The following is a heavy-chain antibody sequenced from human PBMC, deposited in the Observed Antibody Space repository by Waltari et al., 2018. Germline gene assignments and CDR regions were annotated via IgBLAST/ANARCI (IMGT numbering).Heavy chain of an antibody. CDR2: INSDGTDA. CDR1: GFTFSSFW. Sequence: DVHLVVSVGGLVQPGGSLRLSCTASGFTFSSFWMHWVRRVPGKGLLWVSHINSDGTDATYADSVKGRFTVSRDNAQSTVFLQMSSLRAEDTAVYFCVRDDPGYGLDVWGQGTTVTVSS. V-gene: IGHV3-74*03. J-gene: IGHJ6*02. CDR3: VRDDPGYGLDV. D-gene: IGHD7-27*01.